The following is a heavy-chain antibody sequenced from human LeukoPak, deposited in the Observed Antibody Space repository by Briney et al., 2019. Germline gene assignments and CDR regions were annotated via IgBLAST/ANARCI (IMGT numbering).Heavy chain of an antibody. J-gene: IGHJ4*02. CDR3: ARGSGYSSSWYST. V-gene: IGHV1-8*01. D-gene: IGHD6-13*01. CDR1: GYTFTSYD. Sequence: ASVKVSCKASGYTFTSYDINWVRQAPGQGLEWMGWMNPNSGNTGYAQKFQGRVTMTRNTSISTAYMELISLRSEDTAVYDWARGSGYSSSWYSTWGQGTLVTVSA. CDR2: MNPNSGNT.